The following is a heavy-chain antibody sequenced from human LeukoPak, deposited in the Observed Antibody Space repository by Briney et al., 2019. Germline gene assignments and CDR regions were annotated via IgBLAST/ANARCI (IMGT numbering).Heavy chain of an antibody. CDR3: AREVRGLSRYYDFHY. D-gene: IGHD3-16*02. J-gene: IGHJ4*02. CDR2: ISSDGRKT. V-gene: IGHV3-30*04. Sequence: GRSLRLSCTASGFNLNTYAIHWVRQAPGKGLEWVAVISSDGRKTFYADSVKGRFTISRGNSKNTLFLQMNSLRAEDTAVYYCAREVRGLSRYYDFHYWGQGTLVTVSS. CDR1: GFNLNTYA.